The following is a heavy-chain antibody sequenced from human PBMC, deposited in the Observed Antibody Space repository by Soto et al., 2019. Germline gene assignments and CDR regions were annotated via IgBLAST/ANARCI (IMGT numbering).Heavy chain of an antibody. J-gene: IGHJ6*02. V-gene: IGHV4-39*01. D-gene: IGHD2-15*01. Sequence: SETLSLTCTVSGDSSVSSSSYYWGWIRQPPGKGLEWIGSIYYTGNTFYSPSFRSRLAISVDTSKSQFSLKLRSVTAADTATYYCASEVSSTDGMDVWGQGTTVTVSS. CDR1: GDSSVSSSSYY. CDR2: IYYTGNT. CDR3: ASEVSSTDGMDV.